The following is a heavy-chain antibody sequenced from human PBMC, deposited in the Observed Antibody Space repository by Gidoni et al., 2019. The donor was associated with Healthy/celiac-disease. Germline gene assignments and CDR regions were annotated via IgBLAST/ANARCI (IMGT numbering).Heavy chain of an antibody. CDR2: IYYSGST. V-gene: IGHV4-30-4*01. Sequence: HVPLQESFPGLVNPSQTLSLTCTVPACSISSGDYYWSWIRQPPGKGLEWIGYIYYSGSTYYNPSLKSRVTISVDTAKNQFSLKLSSVTAADTAVYYCARGDGDYSAFDIGGQGTMVTVSS. CDR1: ACSISSGDYY. J-gene: IGHJ3*02. D-gene: IGHD4-17*01. CDR3: ARGDGDYSAFDI.